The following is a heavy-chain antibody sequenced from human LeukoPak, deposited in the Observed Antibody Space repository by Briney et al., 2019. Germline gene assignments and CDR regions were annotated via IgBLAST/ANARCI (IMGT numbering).Heavy chain of an antibody. D-gene: IGHD6-13*01. CDR1: GFAFSTYW. J-gene: IGHJ4*02. V-gene: IGHV3-7*01. CDR2: IKQDGSEK. CDR3: TREAAAGIDY. Sequence: GGSLRLSCAASGFAFSTYWMSWVRQAPGKGLEWVANIKQDGSEKYYLDSVKGRFTISRDNAKNSLYLQMNSLRAEDTAVYFCTREAAAGIDYWGQGTLVTVSS.